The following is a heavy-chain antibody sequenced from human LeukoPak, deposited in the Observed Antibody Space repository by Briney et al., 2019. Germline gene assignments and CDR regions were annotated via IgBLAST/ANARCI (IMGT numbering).Heavy chain of an antibody. D-gene: IGHD2-15*01. Sequence: GGSLRLSCAASGFTFSSYGMHWVCQAPGKGLEWVAVISYDGSNKYYADSVKGRFTISRDNSKNTLYLQMNSLRAEDTAVYYCAKDGIDCSGGSCYSGSFDYWGQGTLVTVSS. CDR3: AKDGIDCSGGSCYSGSFDY. CDR2: ISYDGSNK. CDR1: GFTFSSYG. J-gene: IGHJ4*02. V-gene: IGHV3-30*18.